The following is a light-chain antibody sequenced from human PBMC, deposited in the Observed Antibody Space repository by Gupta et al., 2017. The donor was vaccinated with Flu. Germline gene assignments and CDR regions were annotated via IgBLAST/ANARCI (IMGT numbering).Light chain of an antibody. CDR3: QQYGSSPPT. Sequence: DIVLTQSPGTLSLSPGERATLSCRASQSVSSSYLAWYQQKPGQAPRLLIYGASSRATGIPDRCSGSGSGTDFTLTISRLEPEDFAVYYCQQYGSSPPTFGPGTKVDIK. V-gene: IGKV3-20*01. J-gene: IGKJ3*01. CDR2: GAS. CDR1: QSVSSSY.